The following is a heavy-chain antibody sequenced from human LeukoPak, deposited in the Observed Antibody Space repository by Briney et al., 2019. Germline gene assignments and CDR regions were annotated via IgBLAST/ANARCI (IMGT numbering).Heavy chain of an antibody. Sequence: PGESLRLSCAASGFTFSSYAMSWVRQAPGQGLEWVSGTSGSGRSIHYSDSVKGRFTISRDSSKNTLYMQMNSLRADDTAVYYCAKDTYGSGSYGAFDIWGQGTMVTVSS. CDR3: AKDTYGSGSYGAFDI. D-gene: IGHD3-10*01. CDR2: TSGSGRSI. V-gene: IGHV3-23*01. J-gene: IGHJ3*02. CDR1: GFTFSSYA.